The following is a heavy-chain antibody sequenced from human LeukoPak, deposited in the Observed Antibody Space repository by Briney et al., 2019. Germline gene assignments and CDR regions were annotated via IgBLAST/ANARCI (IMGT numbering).Heavy chain of an antibody. CDR3: AKRFDT. Sequence: PGGALRLSCASSRFTSSRYEMNSVRHAPGDGLEWVSYISGSGGSTYYADSVKGRLTISRDNSKTTLYLQMNSMRAEDTAVYYCAKRFDTWGPGKLVTVSS. CDR2: ISGSGGST. J-gene: IGHJ5*02. CDR1: RFTSSRYE. V-gene: IGHV3-23*01.